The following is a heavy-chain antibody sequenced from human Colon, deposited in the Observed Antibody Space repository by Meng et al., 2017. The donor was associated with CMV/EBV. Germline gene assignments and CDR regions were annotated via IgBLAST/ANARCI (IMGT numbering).Heavy chain of an antibody. J-gene: IGHJ3*02. CDR3: ARLLVGALDTHAFDM. D-gene: IGHD1-26*01. CDR2: IYGSGRSS. CDR1: GFSVSSYY. V-gene: IGHV3-23*03. Sequence: GESLKISCAASGFSVSSYYMNWVRQAPGKGLEWVSVIYGSGRSSSSADSVKGRFSISRDNSKNTLYLQMSSLRAEDTAVYYCARLLVGALDTHAFDMWGRGTMVTVSS.